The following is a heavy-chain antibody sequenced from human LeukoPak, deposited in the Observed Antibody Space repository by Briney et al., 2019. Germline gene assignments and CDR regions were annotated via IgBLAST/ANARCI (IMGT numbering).Heavy chain of an antibody. CDR2: IYYSGST. Sequence: SETLSLTCTVSGGSISSYYWSWIRQPPGKGLEWIGSIYYSGSTYYNPSLKSRVNVSVDTSENQFSLKLSSVAAADTAVYYCARASSARNGFDYWGQGTLVTVSS. V-gene: IGHV4-59*12. J-gene: IGHJ4*02. D-gene: IGHD1-14*01. CDR3: ARASSARNGFDY. CDR1: GGSISSYY.